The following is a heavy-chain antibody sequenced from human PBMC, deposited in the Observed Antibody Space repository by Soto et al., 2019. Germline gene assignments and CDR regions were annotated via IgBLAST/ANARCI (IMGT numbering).Heavy chain of an antibody. J-gene: IGHJ6*02. Sequence: ASVKVSGKASVYTFTSYYMHWVRQAPGQGLEWMGIINPSGGSTSYAQKFQGRVTMTRDTSTSTVYMELSSLRSEDTAVYYCARGGMVRGNTLTKDYYGMDVWGQGTTVTVSS. CDR1: VYTFTSYY. D-gene: IGHD3-10*01. V-gene: IGHV1-46*01. CDR3: ARGGMVRGNTLTKDYYGMDV. CDR2: INPSGGST.